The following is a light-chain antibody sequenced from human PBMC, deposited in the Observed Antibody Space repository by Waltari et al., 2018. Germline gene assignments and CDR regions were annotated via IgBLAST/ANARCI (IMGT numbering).Light chain of an antibody. CDR1: GSNIGSNY. Sequence: QSVLPQPPSASGTPGQRVTISCSGSGSNIGSNYVYWYPHLPGMAPKLLFYKNNRRPSGVPDRFSSSKSGTSASLAISGLRSEDEADYYCGVWDDTLRFVFGGGTRLTVL. CDR3: GVWDDTLRFV. J-gene: IGLJ2*01. V-gene: IGLV1-47*01. CDR2: KNN.